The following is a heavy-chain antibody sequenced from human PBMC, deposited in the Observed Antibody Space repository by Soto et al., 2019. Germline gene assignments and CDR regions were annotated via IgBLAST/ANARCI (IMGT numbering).Heavy chain of an antibody. J-gene: IGHJ6*02. CDR1: GFSLRASGVG. CDR3: ERLFTHYYYGMDV. V-gene: IGHV2-5*02. CDR2: IYWDEDK. D-gene: IGHD6-19*01. Sequence: SVPTLVNPTQTLTLTCTFSGFSLRASGVGLGWIRQPPGKALEWLALIYWDEDKTYSPFLKSRLTITKDTSKNQVVLRMTNMDPVDTGTYYCERLFTHYYYGMDVWGQGTTVTVS.